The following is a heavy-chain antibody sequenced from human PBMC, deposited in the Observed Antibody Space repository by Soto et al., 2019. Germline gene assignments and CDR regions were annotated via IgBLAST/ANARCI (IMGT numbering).Heavy chain of an antibody. J-gene: IGHJ4*02. V-gene: IGHV3-53*01. CDR1: GFTLSTNY. Sequence: HPGGSLRLSCAASGFTLSTNYMTWVRQAPGKGLEWVSVIYSGGRTYYAASVEGRFTISRDDSRNTLYLQMNTLRAEDTAMYYCAREGYRGSDYYFDYWGQGTLVTVSS. CDR2: IYSGGRT. D-gene: IGHD5-12*01. CDR3: AREGYRGSDYYFDY.